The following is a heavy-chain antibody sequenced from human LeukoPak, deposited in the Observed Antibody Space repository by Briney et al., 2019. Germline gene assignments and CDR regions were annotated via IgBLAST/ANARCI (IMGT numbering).Heavy chain of an antibody. CDR1: GYTFTSNY. Sequence: ASVKVSCKASGYTFTSNYMHWVRQAPGQGLEWMGIIHPSGGNTNYAQKFRGRVTMTTDTSTSTVYMELSSLRSEDTAIYYCARDCSSTSCLGPVFDYWGQGTLVTVSS. CDR3: ARDCSSTSCLGPVFDY. D-gene: IGHD2-2*01. J-gene: IGHJ4*02. V-gene: IGHV1-46*01. CDR2: IHPSGGNT.